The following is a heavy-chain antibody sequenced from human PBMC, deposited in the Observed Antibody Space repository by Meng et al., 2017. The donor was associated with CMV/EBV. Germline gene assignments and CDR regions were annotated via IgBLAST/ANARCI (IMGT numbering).Heavy chain of an antibody. CDR2: ISSSSSTI. V-gene: IGHV3-48*04. J-gene: IGHJ2*01. Sequence: GGSLRLSCAASGFTFSSYSMNWVRQAPGKGLEWVSYISSSSSTIYYADSVKGRFTISRDNAKNSLYLQMNSLRAEDTAVYYCARVEYSSSSRYWYLWYFDLWGRGTLVTVSS. CDR3: ARVEYSSSSRYWYLWYFDL. D-gene: IGHD6-13*01. CDR1: GFTFSSYS.